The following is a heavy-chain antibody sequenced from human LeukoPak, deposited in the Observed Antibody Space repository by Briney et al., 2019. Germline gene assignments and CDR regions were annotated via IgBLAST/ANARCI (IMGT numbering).Heavy chain of an antibody. Sequence: GRSLRLSCAASGFTLDDYAMHWVRQAPGKGLEWVSGISWNSGSIGYADSVKGRFTISRDNARYSLSLQMNNLRADDTAVYYCANHLACGSTTCPSFGDWGQGTLVTVFS. D-gene: IGHD2-2*01. CDR1: GFTLDDYA. CDR3: ANHLACGSTTCPSFGD. V-gene: IGHV3-9*01. CDR2: ISWNSGSI. J-gene: IGHJ4*02.